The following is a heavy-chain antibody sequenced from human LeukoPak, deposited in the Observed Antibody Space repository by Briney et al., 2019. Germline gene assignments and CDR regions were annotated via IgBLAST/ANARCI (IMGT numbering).Heavy chain of an antibody. J-gene: IGHJ4*02. CDR2: IYPGDSDT. CDR3: PTLQDVLFY. V-gene: IGHV5-51*01. CDR1: GYSFASYW. Sequence: GESLKISCKGSGYSFASYWIGWVRQMPGKGLEWMGVIYPGDSDTRYSPSFQGQVTISADKSISTAYLQWSSLKASDTAIYYCPTLQDVLFYWGQGALVTVSS. D-gene: IGHD2-15*01.